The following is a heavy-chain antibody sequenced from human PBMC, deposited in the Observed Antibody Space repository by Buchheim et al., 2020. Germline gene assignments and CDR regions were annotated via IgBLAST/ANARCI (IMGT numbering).Heavy chain of an antibody. CDR3: TTVSGSYYSVNY. CDR2: FKSKADGGST. Sequence: EVQLVESGGGLVKPGGSLRLSCAASGFTFSDAWMSWVRQAPGKGLEWVGRFKSKADGGSTDYAAPVKGRFTIPRADSKTTLYLQMNSLKTEDTAVYYCTTVSGSYYSVNYWGQGTL. J-gene: IGHJ4*02. D-gene: IGHD1-26*01. CDR1: GFTFSDAW. V-gene: IGHV3-15*01.